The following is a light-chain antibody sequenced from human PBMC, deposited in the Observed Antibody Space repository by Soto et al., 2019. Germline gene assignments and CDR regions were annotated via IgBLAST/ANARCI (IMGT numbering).Light chain of an antibody. V-gene: IGKV1-5*03. CDR1: QTISSW. Sequence: DIQMTQSPSTLSGSVGDRVTITCRASQTISSWLAWYQQKPGKAPMLLIYKASTLKSGVPSRFSGSGSGTEFTLTISSLQPDDFATYYCQHYNSYSDAFGQGTKVELK. J-gene: IGKJ1*01. CDR2: KAS. CDR3: QHYNSYSDA.